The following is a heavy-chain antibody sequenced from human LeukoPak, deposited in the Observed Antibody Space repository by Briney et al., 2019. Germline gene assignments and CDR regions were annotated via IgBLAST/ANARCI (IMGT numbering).Heavy chain of an antibody. Sequence: ASVKVSCKASGGTFSSYVINWVRQAPGQGLEWMGGIIPIFGTANYAQKFQGRVTITADKSTSTAYMELSSLRSEDTAVYYCARGLEWLTRRHTWFDPWGQGTLVTVSS. V-gene: IGHV1-69*06. D-gene: IGHD3-3*01. CDR3: ARGLEWLTRRHTWFDP. CDR1: GGTFSSYV. J-gene: IGHJ5*02. CDR2: IIPIFGTA.